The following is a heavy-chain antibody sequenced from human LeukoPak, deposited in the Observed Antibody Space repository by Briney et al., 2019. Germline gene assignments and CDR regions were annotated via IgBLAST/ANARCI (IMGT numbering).Heavy chain of an antibody. D-gene: IGHD1-26*01. J-gene: IGHJ4*02. CDR1: GLTFSSYA. V-gene: IGHV3-23*01. CDR3: ATDYTPYVGASAD. Sequence: PGGSLRHSCAASGLTFSSYAMSWVRQTPGKGLEWVSTITESGDNTHYTESVKGRFTFSRDNSRNTMYLQMNSLRAEDTAIYYCATDYTPYVGASADWSQGTLVTVSS. CDR2: ITESGDNT.